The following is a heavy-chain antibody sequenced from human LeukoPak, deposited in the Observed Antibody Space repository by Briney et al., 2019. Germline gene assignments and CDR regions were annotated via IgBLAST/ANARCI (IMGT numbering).Heavy chain of an antibody. J-gene: IGHJ4*02. V-gene: IGHV3-53*01. CDR1: GFVFSSQD. Sequence: PGGSLRLSCAASGFVFSSQDMGWVRQAPGKGLEWVSVIYSGGSTYYADSVKGRFTISRDNSKNTLYLRMNSLRAEDTAVYYCASKSGKDYWGQGTLVTVSS. CDR2: IYSGGST. CDR3: ASKSGKDY.